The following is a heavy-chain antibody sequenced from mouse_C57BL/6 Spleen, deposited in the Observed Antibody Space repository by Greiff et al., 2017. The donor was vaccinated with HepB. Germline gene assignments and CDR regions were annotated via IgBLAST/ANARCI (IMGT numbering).Heavy chain of an antibody. V-gene: IGHV5-17*01. CDR2: ISSGSSTI. J-gene: IGHJ4*01. CDR3: ARPAYYAMDY. CDR1: GFTFSDYG. Sequence: GFTFSDYGMHWVRQAPEKGLEWVAYISSGSSTIYYADTVKGRFTISRDNAKNTLVLQMTSLRYEDTAMYYCARPAYYAMDYWGQGTSVTVSS.